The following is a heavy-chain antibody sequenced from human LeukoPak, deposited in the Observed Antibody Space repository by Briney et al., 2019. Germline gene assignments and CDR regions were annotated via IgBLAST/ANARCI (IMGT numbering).Heavy chain of an antibody. CDR2: INPNSGGT. CDR3: ARDDYGDYGYPATDY. V-gene: IGHV1-2*02. Sequence: GASVKVSCKASGYTFTGYYMHWVRQAPGQGLEWMGWINPNSGGTNYAQKFQGRVTMTRDTSISTAYMELSRLRSDDTAVYYCARDDYGDYGYPATDYWGQGTLVTVSS. CDR1: GYTFTGYY. D-gene: IGHD4-17*01. J-gene: IGHJ4*02.